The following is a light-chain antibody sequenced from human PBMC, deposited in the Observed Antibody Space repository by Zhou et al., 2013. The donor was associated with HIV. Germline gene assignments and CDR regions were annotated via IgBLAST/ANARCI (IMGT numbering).Light chain of an antibody. CDR2: DAS. Sequence: EIVMTQSPATLSVSPGERATLSCRASQSVSSNLAWYQQKPGQAPRLLISDASHRATGVPARFTGSGSETDFTLTISSLEPEDFAVYYCQQYTPALTFGGGTKLEIK. CDR3: QQYTPALT. CDR1: QSVSSN. V-gene: IGKV3D-15*01. J-gene: IGKJ4*01.